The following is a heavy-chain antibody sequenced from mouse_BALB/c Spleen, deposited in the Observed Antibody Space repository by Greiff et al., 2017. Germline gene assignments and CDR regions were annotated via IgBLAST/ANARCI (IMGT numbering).Heavy chain of an antibody. V-gene: IGHV1-7*01. D-gene: IGHD1-1*01. J-gene: IGHJ2*01. CDR1: GYTFTSYW. CDR3: DSPLTTLVATFKDY. CDR2: INPSTGYT. Sequence: VQLQQSGAELAKPWASVKMSCKASGYTFTSYWMHWVKQRPGQGLEWIGYINPSTGYTEYNQKFKDKATLTADKSSSTDYMLLSSLTSEDSEVYYSDSPLTTLVATFKDYWGQGTTLTVSA.